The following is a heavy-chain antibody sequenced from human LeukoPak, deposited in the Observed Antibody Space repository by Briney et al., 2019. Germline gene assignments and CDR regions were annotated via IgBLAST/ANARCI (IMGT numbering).Heavy chain of an antibody. CDR1: GFTVSSNY. Sequence: GGSLRLSCAASGFTVSSNYMSWVRQAPGKGLEWVSVIYSGGSTYYADSVKGRFTISRDNSKNTLYLQMNSLRAEDTAVYYCARDGGGSQQSNWFDPWGQGTLVTVSS. CDR2: IYSGGST. D-gene: IGHD1-26*01. CDR3: ARDGGGSQQSNWFDP. J-gene: IGHJ5*02. V-gene: IGHV3-66*01.